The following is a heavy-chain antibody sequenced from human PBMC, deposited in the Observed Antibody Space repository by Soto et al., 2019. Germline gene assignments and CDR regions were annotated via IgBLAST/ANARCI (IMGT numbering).Heavy chain of an antibody. D-gene: IGHD1-26*01. V-gene: IGHV4-38-2*02. Sequence: SETLSLTCAVSGYSISSGCFWGWIRQPPGKGLERIANMYHDGNTHYNPSLKSRVTMSVDTSKNQFSLKLNSVTAADTAVYYCARESYSGYHSYDYWGQGILVTVYS. J-gene: IGHJ4*02. CDR3: ARESYSGYHSYDY. CDR2: MYHDGNT. CDR1: GYSISSGCF.